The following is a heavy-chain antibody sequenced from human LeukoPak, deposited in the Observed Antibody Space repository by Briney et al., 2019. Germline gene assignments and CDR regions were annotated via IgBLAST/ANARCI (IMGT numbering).Heavy chain of an antibody. V-gene: IGHV5-51*07. D-gene: IGHD1-26*01. CDR1: GYSFTTYW. CDR3: ARLNSGRPETFDY. CDR2: IYSVDSDT. Sequence: GESLKISCKGSGYSFTTYWVGWVHQMPGKGLEWMGIIYSVDSDTRYSPSFQGQVTISADKSISTAYLQWSSLKASDTAMYYCARLNSGRPETFDYWGQGTPVTVSS. J-gene: IGHJ4*02.